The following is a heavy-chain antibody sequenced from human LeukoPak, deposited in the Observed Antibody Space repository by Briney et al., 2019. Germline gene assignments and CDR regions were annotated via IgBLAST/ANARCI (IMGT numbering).Heavy chain of an antibody. Sequence: GESLKISCKGSGYSFTSYWIGWVRRMPGKGLEWMGIIYPGDSDARYSPSFQGQVTISADKSVSTAYLQWSSLKASDTAMYYCARQDGAAKFYFDYWGQGTLVTVSS. CDR2: IYPGDSDA. V-gene: IGHV5-51*01. CDR3: ARQDGAAKFYFDY. CDR1: GYSFTSYW. J-gene: IGHJ4*02. D-gene: IGHD5-24*01.